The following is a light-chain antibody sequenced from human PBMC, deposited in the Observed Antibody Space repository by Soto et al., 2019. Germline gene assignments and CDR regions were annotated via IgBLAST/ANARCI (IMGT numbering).Light chain of an antibody. Sequence: DIQMTQSPSSVSASVGDRVTITCRASQTISSRLAWYQQKPGKAPKLLIYAASSLQSGVPSRFSGSGSGTDFALTISTLQPEDSATYYCQQANSFPSTFGQGTKLEIK. CDR2: AAS. CDR1: QTISSR. V-gene: IGKV1-12*02. J-gene: IGKJ2*01. CDR3: QQANSFPST.